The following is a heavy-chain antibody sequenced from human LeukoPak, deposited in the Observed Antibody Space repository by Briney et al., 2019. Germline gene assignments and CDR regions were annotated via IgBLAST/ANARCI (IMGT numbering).Heavy chain of an antibody. D-gene: IGHD2-21*01. CDR1: GGSISSGGYY. CDR2: IYYSGST. CDR3: ARATPGDPHLDY. Sequence: SETLSLTCTVSGGSISSGGYYWSWIRQHPGKGLEWIGYIYYSGSTYYNPSLKSRVTISVDTSKNQFSLKLSSVTAADTAVYYCARATPGDPHLDYWGQGTLVTVSS. J-gene: IGHJ4*02. V-gene: IGHV4-31*03.